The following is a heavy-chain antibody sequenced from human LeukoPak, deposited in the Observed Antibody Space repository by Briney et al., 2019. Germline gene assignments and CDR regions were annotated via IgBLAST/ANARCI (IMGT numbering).Heavy chain of an antibody. CDR3: ARENVAYYDSSGYYSP. CDR2: IYSGGST. CDR1: GFTVSSNY. V-gene: IGHV3-53*04. Sequence: GGSLRLSCAASGFTVSSNYMSWVRQAPGKGLEWVSVIYSGGSTYYADSVKGRITISRHNSKNTLYLQMNSLRAEDTAVYYCARENVAYYDSSGYYSPWGQGTLVTVSS. D-gene: IGHD3-22*01. J-gene: IGHJ5*02.